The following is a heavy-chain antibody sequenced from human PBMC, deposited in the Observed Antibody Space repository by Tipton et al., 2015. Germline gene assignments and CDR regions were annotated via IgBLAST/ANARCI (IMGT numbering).Heavy chain of an antibody. D-gene: IGHD2-21*01. CDR2: IYPRGNT. Sequence: TLSLTCAVSGGSISSNDWWSWVRQSPGKGLEWIGEIYPRGNTIYNPSLESRVSISIDESNNQFSLNLRSVTAADTAVYYCARVGYCGGSCFSGYYGMDVWGRGTTVTVPS. J-gene: IGHJ6*02. V-gene: IGHV4-4*02. CDR3: ARVGYCGGSCFSGYYGMDV. CDR1: GGSISSNDW.